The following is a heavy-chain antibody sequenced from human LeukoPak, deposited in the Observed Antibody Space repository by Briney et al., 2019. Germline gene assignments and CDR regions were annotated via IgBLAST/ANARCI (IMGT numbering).Heavy chain of an antibody. J-gene: IGHJ4*02. CDR1: GYTFTGYY. CDR2: INPNSGNT. V-gene: IGHV1-8*02. Sequence: ASVKVSCKASGYTFTGYYMHWVRQAPGRGLEWMGWINPNSGNTGYAQKFQGRVTMTRNTSISTAYMELSSLRSEDTAVYYCARGIAVAGTGFDYWGQGTLVTVSS. D-gene: IGHD6-19*01. CDR3: ARGIAVAGTGFDY.